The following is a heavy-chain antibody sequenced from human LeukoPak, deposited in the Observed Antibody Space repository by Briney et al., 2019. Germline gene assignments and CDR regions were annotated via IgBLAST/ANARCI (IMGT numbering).Heavy chain of an antibody. V-gene: IGHV3-23*01. CDR1: GFTFGNYT. J-gene: IGHJ4*02. CDR2: ISGRGGDT. CDR3: AKEARDILTHYYWGSQFDY. Sequence: GGSLRLSCVGSGFTFGNYTMNWVRQAPGKGLEWVAAISGRGGDTFYADSVKGRFTFSRDNSKNTMFLQMNSLRAEDTALYYCAKEARDILTHYYWGSQFDYWGQGTLVIVSS. D-gene: IGHD3-9*01.